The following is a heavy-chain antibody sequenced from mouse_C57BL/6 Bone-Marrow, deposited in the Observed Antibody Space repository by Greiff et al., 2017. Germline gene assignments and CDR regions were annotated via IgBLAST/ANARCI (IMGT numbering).Heavy chain of an antibody. Sequence: VQLQQSGPELVKPGASVKISCKASGYTFTDYYMNWVKQSHGKSLEWIGDINPNNGGTSYNQKFKGKATLTVDKSSSTAYMELRSLTSEDSAVYYCARGGNGSGDYWGQGTTLTVSS. V-gene: IGHV1-26*01. D-gene: IGHD1-1*01. CDR1: GYTFTDYY. CDR2: INPNNGGT. J-gene: IGHJ2*01. CDR3: ARGGNGSGDY.